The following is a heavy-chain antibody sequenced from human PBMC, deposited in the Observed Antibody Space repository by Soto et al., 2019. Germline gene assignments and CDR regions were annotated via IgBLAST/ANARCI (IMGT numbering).Heavy chain of an antibody. CDR3: ARVPSRIAAAGSLGFDP. D-gene: IGHD6-13*01. V-gene: IGHV4-4*02. CDR1: GGSISSSNW. CDR2: IYHSGST. Sequence: LSLTCAVSGGSISSSNWWSWVRQPPGKGLEWIGEIYHSGSTNYNPSLKSRVTISVDKSKNQFSLKLSSVTAADTAVYYCARVPSRIAAAGSLGFDPWGQGTLVTVSS. J-gene: IGHJ5*02.